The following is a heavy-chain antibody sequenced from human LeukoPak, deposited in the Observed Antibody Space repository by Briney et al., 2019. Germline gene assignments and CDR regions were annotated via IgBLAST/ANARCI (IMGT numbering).Heavy chain of an antibody. Sequence: GGSLRLSCGASGFTFNSYAVSWVRQAPGKGLEWVSAISGSGGGTYYADSVKGRFTISRDNSKNTVYLQMNSLSTEDTAVYYCAKTTTGYSSGRYPGWPVDCWGQGTLVTVSS. V-gene: IGHV3-23*01. CDR1: GFTFNSYA. CDR3: AKTTTGYSSGRYPGWPVDC. J-gene: IGHJ4*02. D-gene: IGHD6-19*01. CDR2: ISGSGGGT.